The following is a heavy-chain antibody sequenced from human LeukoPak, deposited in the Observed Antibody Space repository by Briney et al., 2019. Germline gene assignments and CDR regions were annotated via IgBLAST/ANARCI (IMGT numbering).Heavy chain of an antibody. CDR2: IYYSGST. J-gene: IGHJ4*02. CDR1: GGSISSSSYY. V-gene: IGHV4-39*01. CDR3: AGFVEMGRIGATDFDY. Sequence: SETLSLTCTVSGGSISSSSYYWGWIRQPPGKGLEWIGSIYYSGSTYYNPSLKSRVTISVDTSKNQFSLKLSSVTAADTAVYYCAGFVEMGRIGATDFDYWGQGTLVTVYS. D-gene: IGHD5-24*01.